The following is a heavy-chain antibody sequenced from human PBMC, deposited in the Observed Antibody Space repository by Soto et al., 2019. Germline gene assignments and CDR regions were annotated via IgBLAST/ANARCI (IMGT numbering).Heavy chain of an antibody. CDR1: GFTFSLYG. V-gene: IGHV3-30-3*01. Sequence: QVQLVESGGGVVQPGRSLRLSCAASGFTFSLYGVHWVRQAPGKGLEWVAVISSDGSNKYYADSVKGRFTISRDNSRNTLYLQMSSVRAEDTALYYCARAGAYDDGSGSYYKSRDYIVSWGQGTLVTVSS. CDR2: ISSDGSNK. J-gene: IGHJ4*02. CDR3: ARAGAYDDGSGSYYKSRDYIVS. D-gene: IGHD3-10*01.